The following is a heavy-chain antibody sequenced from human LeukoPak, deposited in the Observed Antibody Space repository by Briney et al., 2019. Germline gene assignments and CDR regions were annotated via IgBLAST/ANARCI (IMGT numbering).Heavy chain of an antibody. CDR2: IYSSGST. Sequence: SETLSLTCTVSGGSISSHYWSWIRQPPGKGLEWIGYIYSSGSTKYNPSLESRVTISVDTSKNQFSLKVSSVTAADTAVYYCAISLYGHYFDYWGQGTLVTVSS. CDR3: AISLYGHYFDY. J-gene: IGHJ4*02. V-gene: IGHV4-59*11. D-gene: IGHD3-10*01. CDR1: GGSISSHY.